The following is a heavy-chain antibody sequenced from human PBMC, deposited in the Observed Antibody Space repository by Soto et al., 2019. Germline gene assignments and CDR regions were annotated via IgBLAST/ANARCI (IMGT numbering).Heavy chain of an antibody. J-gene: IGHJ3*02. CDR1: GDSVSSNSAA. CDR2: TYYKSKWNN. CDR3: AKGDQAFDI. V-gene: IGHV6-1*01. Sequence: SQTLSLTCAISGDSVSSNSAAWNWIRQSPSRGLEWLGRTYYKSKWNNNYAVSVKSRITINPDTSKNQLSLQLKSVTPEDTAMYYCAKGDQAFDIWGQGTMVTVSS.